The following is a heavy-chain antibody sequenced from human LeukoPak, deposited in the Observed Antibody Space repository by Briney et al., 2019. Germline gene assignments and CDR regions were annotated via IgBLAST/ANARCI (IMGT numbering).Heavy chain of an antibody. CDR3: AKDPGATGEYYFDY. J-gene: IGHJ4*02. D-gene: IGHD1-26*01. CDR1: GLTLDDYA. Sequence: GRSLRLSCAASGLTLDDYAMHWVRQAPGKGLEWVTGISWNSGSIGYADSVKGRFTISRDNAKNSLYLQMNSLRAEDTALYYCAKDPGATGEYYFDYWGQGTLVTVSS. V-gene: IGHV3-9*01. CDR2: ISWNSGSI.